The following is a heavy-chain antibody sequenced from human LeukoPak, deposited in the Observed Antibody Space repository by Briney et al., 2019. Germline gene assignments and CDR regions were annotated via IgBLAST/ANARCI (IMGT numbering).Heavy chain of an antibody. CDR3: ARDSLTIFGVVTYYYYYYMDV. CDR1: GFTFSSYE. D-gene: IGHD3-3*01. J-gene: IGHJ6*03. CDR2: ISSSGSTI. Sequence: GGSLRLSCAASGFTFSSYEMNWVRQAPGKGLEWVSYISSSGSTIYYADSVKGRFTISRDNAKNSLYLQMNSLRAEDTAAYYCARDSLTIFGVVTYYYYYYMDVWGKGTTVTVSS. V-gene: IGHV3-48*03.